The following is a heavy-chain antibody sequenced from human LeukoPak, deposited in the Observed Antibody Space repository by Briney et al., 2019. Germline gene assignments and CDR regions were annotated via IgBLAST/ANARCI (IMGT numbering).Heavy chain of an antibody. CDR2: IYTSGST. CDR1: GGSISSYY. Sequence: SETLSLTCTVSGGSISSYYWSWIRQPAGKGLEWIGRIYTSGSTNYNPSLKSRVTMSVDTSKNQFSLKLSSVTAADTAVYYCARDDCVGGSCPQDRPYYYYYYGMDVWGQGTTVTASS. D-gene: IGHD2-15*01. V-gene: IGHV4-4*07. J-gene: IGHJ6*02. CDR3: ARDDCVGGSCPQDRPYYYYYYGMDV.